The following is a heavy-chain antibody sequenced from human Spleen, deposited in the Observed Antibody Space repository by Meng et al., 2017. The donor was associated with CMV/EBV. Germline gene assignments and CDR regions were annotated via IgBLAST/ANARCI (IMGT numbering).Heavy chain of an antibody. V-gene: IGHV4-34*02. D-gene: IGHD2-8*02. J-gene: IGHJ4*02. CDR1: GGSLSGAY. CDR3: ARRPTGIDY. Sequence: QVQLPPWGAGLLRPWETLSLTCVVNGGSLSGAYWNWIRQPPGKGLGWIGEIIHGGSPSYNPLLKSRVTISIDTSKNQLSLMLSYVTAADTAVYYCARRPTGIDYWGQGTLVTVSS. CDR2: IIHGGSP.